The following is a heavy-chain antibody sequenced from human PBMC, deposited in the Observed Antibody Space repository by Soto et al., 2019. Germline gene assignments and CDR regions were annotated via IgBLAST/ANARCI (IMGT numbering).Heavy chain of an antibody. CDR1: GGSISSSSYY. CDR2: IYYSGST. V-gene: IGHV4-39*01. D-gene: IGHD3-9*01. Sequence: SETLSLTCTVSGGSISSSSYYWGWIRQPPGKGLEWIGSIYYSGSTYYNPSLKSRVTISVDTSKNQFSLKLSSVTAADTAVYYCARQATGSITIEMRFDPWGQGTLVTVSS. CDR3: ARQATGSITIEMRFDP. J-gene: IGHJ5*02.